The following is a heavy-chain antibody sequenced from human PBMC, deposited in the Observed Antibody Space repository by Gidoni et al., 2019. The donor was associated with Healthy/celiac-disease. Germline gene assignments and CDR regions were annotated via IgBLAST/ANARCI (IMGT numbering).Heavy chain of an antibody. CDR1: GFTFSSYS. CDR3: ARDMAVRTIRVVITDNYWYFDL. J-gene: IGHJ2*01. Sequence: EVQLVESGGGLVKPGGSLRLSCAASGFTFSSYSMNWVRQAPGKGLEWVASISSSSSYIYYADSVKGRFTISRDNAKNSLYLQMNSLRAEDTAVYYCARDMAVRTIRVVITDNYWYFDLWGRGTLVTVSS. D-gene: IGHD3-22*01. CDR2: ISSSSSYI. V-gene: IGHV3-21*01.